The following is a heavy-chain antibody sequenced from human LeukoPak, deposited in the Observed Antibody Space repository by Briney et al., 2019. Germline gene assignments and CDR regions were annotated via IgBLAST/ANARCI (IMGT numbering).Heavy chain of an antibody. CDR2: VYYDGRT. CDR1: GYSISRGYF. D-gene: IGHD6-19*01. Sequence: SSETLSLTCTVSGYSISRGYFWDWVRQPPGKGLEWVGTVYYDGRTYYNPSVKSRATLSKDTSDNHFSLDLRSVTASDTAVYYCATGYSNGWTSDFDYWGQGILVTVSS. V-gene: IGHV4-38-2*02. J-gene: IGHJ4*02. CDR3: ATGYSNGWTSDFDY.